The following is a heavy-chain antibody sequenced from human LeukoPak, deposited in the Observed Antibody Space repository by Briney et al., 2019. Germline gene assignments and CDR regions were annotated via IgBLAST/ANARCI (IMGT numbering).Heavy chain of an antibody. Sequence: GESLKISCKHSEYSFPNYCIGWVRQMPGKGLEWMGIIYPRDSNTKYSPSFQGQVSISADKSINTAYLQWTSLKASDTAIYYCASHSDRGRGYGDYVLGLRLRFDPWGQGTLVTVSS. CDR2: IYPRDSNT. J-gene: IGHJ5*02. V-gene: IGHV5-51*01. CDR1: EYSFPNYC. D-gene: IGHD4-17*01. CDR3: ASHSDRGRGYGDYVLGLRLRFDP.